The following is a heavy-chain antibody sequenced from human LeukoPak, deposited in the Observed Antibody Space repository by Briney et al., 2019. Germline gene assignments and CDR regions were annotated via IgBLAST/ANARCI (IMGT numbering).Heavy chain of an antibody. CDR2: ISAYNGNT. J-gene: IGHJ4*02. D-gene: IGHD2-8*01. CDR1: GYTFTSYG. Sequence: GASVKVSCKASGYTFTSYGISWVRQAPGQGLEWMGWISAYNGNTNYAQKLQGRVTMTTDTSTSTAYMELRSLRSDDTAVYYCARVVYQRKYGTNGVCYGYFDYWGQGTLVTVSS. CDR3: ARVVYQRKYGTNGVCYGYFDY. V-gene: IGHV1-18*01.